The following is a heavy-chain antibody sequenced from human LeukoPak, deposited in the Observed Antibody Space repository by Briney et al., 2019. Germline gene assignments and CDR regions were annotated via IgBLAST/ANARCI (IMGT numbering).Heavy chain of an antibody. CDR3: ARDGIQLWRKNYYYYYMDV. Sequence: GASVKVSCKASGYTFTSYGISWVRQAPGQGLEWMGWISAYNGNTNYAQKLQGRVTMTTDTSTSTAYMELRSLRSDDTAVYYCARDGIQLWRKNYYYYYMDVWGKGTTVTISS. J-gene: IGHJ6*03. CDR2: ISAYNGNT. CDR1: GYTFTSYG. D-gene: IGHD5-18*01. V-gene: IGHV1-18*01.